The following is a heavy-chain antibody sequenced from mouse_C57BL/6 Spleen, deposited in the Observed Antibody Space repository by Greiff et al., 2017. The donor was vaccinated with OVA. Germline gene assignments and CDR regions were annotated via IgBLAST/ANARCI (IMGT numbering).Heavy chain of an antibody. Sequence: EVQVVESGPELVKPGASVKISCKASGYSFTGYYMNWVKQSPEKSLEWIGEINPSTGGTTYNQKFKAKATLTVDKSSSTAYMQLKSLTSEDSAVYYCARGPIHYYGSLDYWGQGTTLTVSS. CDR3: ARGPIHYYGSLDY. J-gene: IGHJ2*01. V-gene: IGHV1-42*01. CDR2: INPSTGGT. D-gene: IGHD1-1*01. CDR1: GYSFTGYY.